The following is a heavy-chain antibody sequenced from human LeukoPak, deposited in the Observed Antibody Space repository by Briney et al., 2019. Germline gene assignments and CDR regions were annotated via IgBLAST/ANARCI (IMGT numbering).Heavy chain of an antibody. V-gene: IGHV3-74*01. J-gene: IGHJ4*02. D-gene: IGHD6-19*01. CDR1: GFTFSSYW. Sequence: GGCLRLSCAASGFTFSSYWMHWVRQAPGKGLVWVSRIKSDGSVTSYADSVKGRFTISRDNAKNTLYLQMNSLRAEDTAVYYCARGSAVAGTGDYWGQGTLVTVSS. CDR2: IKSDGSVT. CDR3: ARGSAVAGTGDY.